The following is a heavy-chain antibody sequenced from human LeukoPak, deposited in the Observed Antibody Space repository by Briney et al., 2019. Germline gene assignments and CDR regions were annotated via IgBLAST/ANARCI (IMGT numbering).Heavy chain of an antibody. CDR2: INHSGST. CDR1: GGSFSGYY. J-gene: IGHJ4*02. Sequence: PSETLSLTCAVYGGSFSGYYWSWIRQPPGKGLERIGEINHSGSTYYNPSLKSRVTISVDTSKNQFSLKLSSVTAADTAVYYCARHLQTTYVGATLDYWGQGTLVTVSS. D-gene: IGHD1-26*01. V-gene: IGHV4-34*01. CDR3: ARHLQTTYVGATLDY.